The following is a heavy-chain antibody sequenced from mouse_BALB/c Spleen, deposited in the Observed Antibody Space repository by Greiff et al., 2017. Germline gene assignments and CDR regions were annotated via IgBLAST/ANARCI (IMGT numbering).Heavy chain of an antibody. CDR1: GFSLTSYG. Sequence: VKLVESGPGLVQPSQSLSITCTVSGFSLTSYGVHWVRQSPGKGLEWLGVIWSGGSTDYNAAFISRLSISKDNSKSQVFFKMNSLQANDTAIYYCARSPLYYGNFFYAMDYWGQGTSVTVSS. CDR3: ARSPLYYGNFFYAMDY. V-gene: IGHV2-2*02. J-gene: IGHJ4*01. CDR2: IWSGGST. D-gene: IGHD2-1*01.